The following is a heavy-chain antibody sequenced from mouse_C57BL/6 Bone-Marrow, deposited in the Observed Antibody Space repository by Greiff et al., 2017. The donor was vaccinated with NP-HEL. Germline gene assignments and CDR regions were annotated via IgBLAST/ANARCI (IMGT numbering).Heavy chain of an antibody. CDR1: GYTFTSYW. Sequence: VQLQQPGTELVKPGASVKLSCKASGYTFTSYWMHWVKQRPGQGLEWIGNINPSNGGTNYNEKFKSKATLTVDKSSSTAYMQLSSLTSEDSAVYYCARSGGLGRWYFDVWGTGTTVTVSS. J-gene: IGHJ1*03. V-gene: IGHV1-53*01. D-gene: IGHD4-1*01. CDR2: INPSNGGT. CDR3: ARSGGLGRWYFDV.